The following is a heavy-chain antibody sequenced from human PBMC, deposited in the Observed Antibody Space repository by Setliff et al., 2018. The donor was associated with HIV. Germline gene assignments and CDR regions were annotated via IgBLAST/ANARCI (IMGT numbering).Heavy chain of an antibody. D-gene: IGHD3-22*01. J-gene: IGHJ4*02. V-gene: IGHV3-7*01. CDR2: INQNGREK. Sequence: QAGGSLRLSCAASGFTFSSYWMSWVRQAPGKGLEWVANINQNGREKYYVDSVKGRFTISRDNAKNSLYLQMNSLRGEDTAVYYCAGSRGYFVKADWGQGTLVTVSS. CDR1: GFTFSSYW. CDR3: AGSRGYFVKAD.